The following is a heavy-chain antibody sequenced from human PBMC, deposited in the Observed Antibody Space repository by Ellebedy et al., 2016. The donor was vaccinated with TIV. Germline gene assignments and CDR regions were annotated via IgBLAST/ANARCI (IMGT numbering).Heavy chain of an antibody. V-gene: IGHV4-34*01. D-gene: IGHD3-16*01. CDR3: ARLKVGGFWRAIDY. CDR1: GGSISSYY. CDR2: INHSGST. J-gene: IGHJ4*02. Sequence: SETLSLXXTVSGGSISSYYWSWIRQHPGKGLEWIGEINHSGSTNYNPSLKSRVTISVDTSKNQFSLKLSSVTAADTAVYYCARLKVGGFWRAIDYWGQGTLVTVSS.